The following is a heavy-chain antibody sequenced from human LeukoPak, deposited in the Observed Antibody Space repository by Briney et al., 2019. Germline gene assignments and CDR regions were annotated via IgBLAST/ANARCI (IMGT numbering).Heavy chain of an antibody. Sequence: GGSLRLSCAASGFTFSDYYMIWIRQAPGKGLEWVSAISGSGASTHYADSVKGRFTISRDNSKNTLYLQMNSLRAEDTAVYYCAKPRNYLDAFDIWGQGTMVTVSS. J-gene: IGHJ3*02. D-gene: IGHD1-7*01. V-gene: IGHV3-23*01. CDR2: ISGSGAST. CDR1: GFTFSDYY. CDR3: AKPRNYLDAFDI.